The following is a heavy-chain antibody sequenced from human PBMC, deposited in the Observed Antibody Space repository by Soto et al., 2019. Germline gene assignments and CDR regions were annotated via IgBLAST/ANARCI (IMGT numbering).Heavy chain of an antibody. J-gene: IGHJ4*01. CDR2: ITGSGATT. V-gene: IGHV3-23*01. CDR3: AKEYTSTSKGSFDY. CDR1: GFSFSNYA. Sequence: PGGSLRLSCAASGFSFSNYAMNWVRQAPGKGLEWVSGITGSGATTFYADSVKGRFTISRDNSKNTVYLQMNTVRADDTAVYYCAKEYTSTSKGSFDYWGQGALVTVSS. D-gene: IGHD1-26*01.